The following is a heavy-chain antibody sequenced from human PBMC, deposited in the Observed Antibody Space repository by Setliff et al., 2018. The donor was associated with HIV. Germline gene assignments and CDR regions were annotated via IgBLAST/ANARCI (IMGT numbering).Heavy chain of an antibody. CDR3: ARHAPRNHDLAGVFYPYYMDV. Sequence: SETLSLTCTVSGGTISSGGYYWSWIRQHPGKGLEWIGHIHYSGSTYYNPSLKSRLTISVDTSKNQFSLKLSSVTAADTAVYYCARHAPRNHDLAGVFYPYYMDVWGKGTTVTVSS. D-gene: IGHD1-1*01. J-gene: IGHJ6*03. CDR1: GGTISSGGYY. V-gene: IGHV4-31*03. CDR2: IHYSGST.